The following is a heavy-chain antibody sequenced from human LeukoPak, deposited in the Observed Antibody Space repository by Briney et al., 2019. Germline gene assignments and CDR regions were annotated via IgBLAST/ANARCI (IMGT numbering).Heavy chain of an antibody. CDR3: ARDFDSHASSGYEIDY. D-gene: IGHD5-12*01. CDR2: KSSNSSTI. CDR1: GFSFSDYY. J-gene: IGHJ4*02. V-gene: IGHV3-11*01. Sequence: GGSLRLSCAASGFSFSDYYMSWIPQAPGKGLESGSYKSSNSSTIYYADSVKGRVTISRDNAKNSLYLQMNSLRAEDTAVYYCARDFDSHASSGYEIDYWGQGTLVTVSS.